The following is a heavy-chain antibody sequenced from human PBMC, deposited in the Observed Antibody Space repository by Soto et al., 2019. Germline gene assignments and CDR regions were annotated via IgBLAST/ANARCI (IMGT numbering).Heavy chain of an antibody. CDR3: ARTVAAAGTSWFDP. CDR1: GYTFTSYY. Sequence: QVQLVQSGAEVKKPGASVKVSCKASGYTFTSYYMHWVRQAPGQGLEWMGIINPSGGSTSYAQKFPGRVTMTRDQCTGTVYMELSSLRSEDTAVYYCARTVAAAGTSWFDPWGQGTLVTVSS. CDR2: INPSGGST. J-gene: IGHJ5*02. D-gene: IGHD6-13*01. V-gene: IGHV1-46*03.